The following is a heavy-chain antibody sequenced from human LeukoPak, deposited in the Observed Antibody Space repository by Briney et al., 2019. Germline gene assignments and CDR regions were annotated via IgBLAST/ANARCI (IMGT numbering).Heavy chain of an antibody. J-gene: IGHJ4*02. CDR3: ATLYYYDSSGWRFSFDYFDY. Sequence: ASVKVSCKVSGYTLTELSMRWVRQAPGKGLEWTGGFDPEDGETIYAQKFQGRVTMTEDTSTDTAYMELSSLRSEDTAVYYCATLYYYDSSGWRFSFDYFDYWGQGTLVTVSS. V-gene: IGHV1-24*01. CDR1: GYTLTELS. D-gene: IGHD3-22*01. CDR2: FDPEDGET.